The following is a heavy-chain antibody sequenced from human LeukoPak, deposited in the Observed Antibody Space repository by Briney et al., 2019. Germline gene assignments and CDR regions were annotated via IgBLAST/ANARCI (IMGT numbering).Heavy chain of an antibody. J-gene: IGHJ6*04. V-gene: IGHV3-11*04. D-gene: IGHD3-10*02. CDR1: EFTFSDYY. CDR3: AELGITMIGGV. CDR2: ISNTGYTI. Sequence: PGGSLRLSCAASEFTFSDYYMSWIRQAPGKGLEWVSYISNTGYTIYYADSVKGRFTISRDNAKNSLYLQMNSLRAEDTAVYYCAELGITMIGGVWGKGTTVTISS.